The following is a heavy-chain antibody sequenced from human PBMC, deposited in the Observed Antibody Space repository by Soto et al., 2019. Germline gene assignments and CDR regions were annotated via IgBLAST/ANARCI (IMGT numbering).Heavy chain of an antibody. V-gene: IGHV3-30*18. D-gene: IGHD2-2*01. CDR3: AKGLGYCSSTSCYDQRFDP. CDR2: ISYDGSNK. J-gene: IGHJ5*02. Sequence: QTGGSLRLSCAASGFTFSSYGMHWVRQAPGKGLEWVAVISYDGSNKYYADSVKGRFTISRDNSKNTLYLQMNSLRAEDTAVYYCAKGLGYCSSTSCYDQRFDPWGQGTLVTVSS. CDR1: GFTFSSYG.